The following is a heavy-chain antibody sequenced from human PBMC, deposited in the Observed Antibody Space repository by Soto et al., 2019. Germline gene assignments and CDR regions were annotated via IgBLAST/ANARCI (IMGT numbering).Heavy chain of an antibody. CDR1: GGTFSSYA. Sequence: QVQLVQSGAEVKKPGSSVKVSCKASGGTFSSYAISWVRQAPGQGLEWMGGIIPIFGTANYAQKFQGRVTITADESTSTAYMELSSLRSEGTAVYYCASHGITGTWVYYYGMDVWGQGTTVTVSS. CDR2: IIPIFGTA. V-gene: IGHV1-69*12. J-gene: IGHJ6*02. D-gene: IGHD1-7*01. CDR3: ASHGITGTWVYYYGMDV.